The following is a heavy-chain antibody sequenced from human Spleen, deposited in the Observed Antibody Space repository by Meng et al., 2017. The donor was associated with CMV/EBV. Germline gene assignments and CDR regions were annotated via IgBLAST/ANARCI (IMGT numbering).Heavy chain of an antibody. CDR3: ARGVSSTNGNWFDP. CDR2: IIPILGIA. V-gene: IGHV1-69*16. Sequence: SVKVSCKASGGTFSSYTISWVRQAPGQGLEWMGRIIPILGIANYAQKFQGRVTITTDESTSTAYMELSSLRSEDTAVYYCARGVSSTNGNWFDPWGRGTLVTVSS. D-gene: IGHD2-2*01. CDR1: GGTFSSYT. J-gene: IGHJ5*02.